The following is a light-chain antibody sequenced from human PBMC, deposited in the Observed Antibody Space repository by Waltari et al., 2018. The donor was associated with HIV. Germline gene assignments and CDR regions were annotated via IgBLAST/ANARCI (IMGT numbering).Light chain of an antibody. J-gene: IGLJ2*01. CDR2: EDT. CDR3: QSYDTTNHLI. Sequence: FMLTQPHSMSASPGTTVTISCTRSSGTIASNSVQWYQQRPGGAPTPVVFEDTQRPSGVPARFSGSIDSSSNSASLTISGLKTEDEADYYCQSYDTTNHLIFGGGTKVTVL. V-gene: IGLV6-57*04. CDR1: SGTIASNS.